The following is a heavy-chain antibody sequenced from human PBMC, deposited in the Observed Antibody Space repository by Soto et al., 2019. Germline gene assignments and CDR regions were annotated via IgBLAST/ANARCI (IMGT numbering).Heavy chain of an antibody. D-gene: IGHD2-15*01. CDR3: ERGGGGSGGRKYYYYGMDV. J-gene: IGHJ6*02. V-gene: IGHV1-8*01. CDR1: GYTFTSYD. CDR2: MNPNSGNT. Sequence: QVQLVQSGAEVKKPGASVKVSCKASGYTFTSYDINWVRQATGQGLEWMGWMNPNSGNTGYAQKFQGRVTMTRNTPIGTACMGLGGVRTGDTAVYYCERGGGGSGGRKYYYYGMDVWGQGTTVTVSS.